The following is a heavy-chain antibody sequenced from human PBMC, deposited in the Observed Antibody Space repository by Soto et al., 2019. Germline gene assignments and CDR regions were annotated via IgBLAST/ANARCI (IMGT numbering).Heavy chain of an antibody. Sequence: GGSLRLCCAASGFIFKNYAMNWVRQAPGKGLEWVSVISGSGISTDYADSVKGRFTISRDNSKNTLYLQMNSLRAEDTAVYYCAKDLKGVITPGYFDFWGLGTLVTVSS. D-gene: IGHD3-22*01. CDR1: GFIFKNYA. J-gene: IGHJ4*02. V-gene: IGHV3-23*01. CDR2: ISGSGIST. CDR3: AKDLKGVITPGYFDF.